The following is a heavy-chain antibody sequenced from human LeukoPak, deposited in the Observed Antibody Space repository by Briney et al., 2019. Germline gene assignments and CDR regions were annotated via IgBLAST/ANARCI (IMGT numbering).Heavy chain of an antibody. Sequence: SETLSLTCTVSGGSISSYYWSWIRQPPGKGLEWIGHIYYSGSTNYNPSLKSRVTISVDTSKNQFSLKLSSVTAADTAVYYCARVIKYQLLFYFDYWGQGTLVTVSS. V-gene: IGHV4-59*01. D-gene: IGHD2-2*01. CDR2: IYYSGST. J-gene: IGHJ4*02. CDR1: GGSISSYY. CDR3: ARVIKYQLLFYFDY.